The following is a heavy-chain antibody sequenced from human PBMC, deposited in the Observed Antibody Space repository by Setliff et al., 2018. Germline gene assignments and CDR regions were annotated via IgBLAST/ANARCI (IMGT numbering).Heavy chain of an antibody. CDR3: ATDHDIVGFGY. CDR2: INPNNGKT. Sequence: ASVKVSCKASGGTFSSYAISWVRQAPGQGPEWMGWINPNNGKTQYSQMFQGRLTMTKDTSISTVYMELSSLRSDDTAMYYCATDHDIVGFGYWGRGTLVTVSS. V-gene: IGHV1-8*02. CDR1: GGTFSSYA. D-gene: IGHD1-26*01. J-gene: IGHJ4*02.